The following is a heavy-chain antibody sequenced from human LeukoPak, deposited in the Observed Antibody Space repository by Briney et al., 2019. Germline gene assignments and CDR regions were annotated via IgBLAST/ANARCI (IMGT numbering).Heavy chain of an antibody. CDR2: IKQDGSEK. CDR3: AGESGHYYDSSGYTSAPCGY. Sequence: GGSLRLSCAASGFTFSSYWMSWVRQAPGKGLEWVANIKQDGSEKYYVDSVKGRFTISRDNAKNSLYLQMNSLRAEDTAVYYCAGESGHYYDSSGYTSAPCGYWGQGTLVTVSS. V-gene: IGHV3-7*03. D-gene: IGHD3-22*01. CDR1: GFTFSSYW. J-gene: IGHJ4*02.